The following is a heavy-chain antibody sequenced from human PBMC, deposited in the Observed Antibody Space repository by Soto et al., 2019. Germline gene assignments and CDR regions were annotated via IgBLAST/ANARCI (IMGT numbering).Heavy chain of an antibody. J-gene: IGHJ4*02. CDR3: YAGGY. CDR1: GFTFSSYA. D-gene: IGHD2-2*01. CDR2: ISYDGSNK. V-gene: IGHV3-30-3*01. Sequence: QVQLVESGGGVVQPGRSLRLSCAASGFTFSSYAMHWVRQAPGKGLEWVAVISYDGSNKYYADSVKGRFTISRDNSKNTLYLQMNSLRAEDTAVYYCYAGGYWGQGTLVTVSS.